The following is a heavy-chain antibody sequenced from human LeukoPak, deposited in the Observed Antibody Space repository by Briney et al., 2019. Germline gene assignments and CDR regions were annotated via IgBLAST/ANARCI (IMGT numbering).Heavy chain of an antibody. J-gene: IGHJ4*02. CDR3: ARESSSSALGYFDY. CDR2: ICWNSGSI. D-gene: IGHD6-6*01. Sequence: PGGSLRLSCAASGFTFDDYAMHCVPHAPGKGVGWVSDICWNSGSIGYADSVRGRFTISRDNAKNSLYLQMNTLRDENIPLLLFARESSSSALGYFDYWGQGTLVTVSS. V-gene: IGHV3-9*03. CDR1: GFTFDDYA.